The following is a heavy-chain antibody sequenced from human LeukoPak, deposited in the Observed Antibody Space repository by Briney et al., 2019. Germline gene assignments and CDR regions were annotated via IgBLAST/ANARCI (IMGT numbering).Heavy chain of an antibody. J-gene: IGHJ5*02. CDR2: INSDGSST. CDR1: GFTFSSYW. D-gene: IGHD3-9*01. CDR3: ARGVNDYDILTGYYFSSWFDP. Sequence: GGSLRLPCAASGFTFSSYWMHWVRQAPGKGLVWVSRINSDGSSTSYADSVKGRFTISRDNAKNTLYLQMNSLRAEDTAVYYCARGVNDYDILTGYYFSSWFDPWGQGTLVTVSS. V-gene: IGHV3-74*01.